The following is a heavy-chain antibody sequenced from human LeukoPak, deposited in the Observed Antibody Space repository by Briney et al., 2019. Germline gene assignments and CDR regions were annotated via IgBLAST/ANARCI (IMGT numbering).Heavy chain of an antibody. CDR2: IYYSGST. V-gene: IGHV4-59*01. J-gene: IGHJ3*02. CDR3: AREANVLLWFGEGDAFDI. D-gene: IGHD3-10*01. CDR1: GGSISSYY. Sequence: PSETLSLTCAVSGGSISSYYWSWIRQPPGKGLEWIGYIYYSGSTNYNPSLKSRVTISVDTSKNQFSLKLSSVTAADTAVYYCAREANVLLWFGEGDAFDIWGQGTMVTVSS.